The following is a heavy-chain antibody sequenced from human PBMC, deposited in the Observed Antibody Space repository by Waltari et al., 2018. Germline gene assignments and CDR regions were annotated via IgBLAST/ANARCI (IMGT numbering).Heavy chain of an antibody. V-gene: IGHV4-34*01. CDR3: AASIFGEHNDY. CDR1: GGSLSGYY. Sequence: QVQLQQWGAGLLKPSVTLSLTCAVYGGSLSGYYWSWIRQPPGKGLEWIGEINHSGSTNYNPSLKSRVTISVDTSKNQFSLKLSSVTAADTAVYYCAASIFGEHNDYWGQGTLVTVSS. D-gene: IGHD3-3*01. J-gene: IGHJ4*02. CDR2: INHSGST.